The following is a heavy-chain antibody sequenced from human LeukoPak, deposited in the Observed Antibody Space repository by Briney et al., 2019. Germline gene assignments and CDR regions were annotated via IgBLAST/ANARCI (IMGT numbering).Heavy chain of an antibody. J-gene: IGHJ4*02. CDR2: IIPILGIA. V-gene: IGHV1-69*04. CDR3: ARAGPQGP. Sequence: SVKVSCKASGGTFSSYAISWVRQAPGQGLEWMGRIIPILGIANYAQKFQGRVTITADKSTSTAYMELSSLRSEDTTVYYCARAGPQGPWGQGTLVTVSS. CDR1: GGTFSSYA.